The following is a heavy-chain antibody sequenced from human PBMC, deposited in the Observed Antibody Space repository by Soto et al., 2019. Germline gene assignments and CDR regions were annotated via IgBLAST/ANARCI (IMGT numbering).Heavy chain of an antibody. V-gene: IGHV5-10-1*01. J-gene: IGHJ4*02. CDR2: IDPSDSQT. CDR3: ARQIYDSDTGPNFQYFFDS. D-gene: IGHD3-22*01. Sequence: PGESLKISCKGSGYSFAGYCITWVRQKPGKGLEWMGRIDPSDSQTYYSPSFRGHVTISATKSITTVFLQWSSLRASDTAMYYCARQIYDSDTGPNFQYFFDSSGQASPVTVSS. CDR1: GYSFAGYC.